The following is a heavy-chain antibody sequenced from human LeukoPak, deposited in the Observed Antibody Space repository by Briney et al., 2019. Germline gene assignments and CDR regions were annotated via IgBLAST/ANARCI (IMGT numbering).Heavy chain of an antibody. D-gene: IGHD2-2*01. CDR3: ARGTSWKYNWFDP. CDR1: GFTFTSYD. Sequence: PKASVKVSCKASGFTFTSYDFNWVRQAPGQGLEWMGWINPNSGGTNYAQKFQGWVTMTRDTSISTAYMELSRLRSDDTAVYYCARGTSWKYNWFDPWGQGTLVTVSS. V-gene: IGHV1-2*04. J-gene: IGHJ5*02. CDR2: INPNSGGT.